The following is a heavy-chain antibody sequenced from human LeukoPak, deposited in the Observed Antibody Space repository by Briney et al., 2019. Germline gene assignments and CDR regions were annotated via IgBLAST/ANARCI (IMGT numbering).Heavy chain of an antibody. CDR1: GVTFSSYN. Sequence: GGSLRLSCAASGVTFSSYNLNWVCQAHGKGKDLVSTITSTSTYIAYADSVKGRFTISRDNADNSLYLQMNSLRDDDTAVYYCAKERPHGMDVWGQGTSVTVSS. D-gene: IGHD6-6*01. CDR2: ITSTSTYI. V-gene: IGHV3-21*01. CDR3: AKERPHGMDV. J-gene: IGHJ6*02.